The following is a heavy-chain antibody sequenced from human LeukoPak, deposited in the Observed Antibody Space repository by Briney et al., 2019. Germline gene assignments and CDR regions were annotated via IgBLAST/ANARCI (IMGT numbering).Heavy chain of an antibody. D-gene: IGHD2-15*01. J-gene: IGHJ6*02. Sequence: ASVTVSCKASGYTFTSYGISWVRQAPGQGLEWMGWISAYNGNTNYAQKLQGRVTMTTDTSTSTAYMELRSLRSDDTAVYYCARGGYCSGGSCLEANYYYYGMDVWGQGTTVTVSS. CDR2: ISAYNGNT. V-gene: IGHV1-18*01. CDR1: GYTFTSYG. CDR3: ARGGYCSGGSCLEANYYYYGMDV.